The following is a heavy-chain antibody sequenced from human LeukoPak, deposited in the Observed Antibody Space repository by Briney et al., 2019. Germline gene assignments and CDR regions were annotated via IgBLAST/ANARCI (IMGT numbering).Heavy chain of an antibody. CDR1: GFTFSRSS. V-gene: IGHV3-30-3*01. D-gene: IGHD2-15*01. CDR2: ISYDGNNR. J-gene: IGHJ5*02. Sequence: GRSLRLSCAVSGFTFSRSSMHWVRQAPGKGLEWVTVISYDGNNRHYADSVKGRFTISRDNSKNTLYLQMNSLRPEDTAVYYCAREALTGSWHWFDPWGQGTLVTVSS. CDR3: AREALTGSWHWFDP.